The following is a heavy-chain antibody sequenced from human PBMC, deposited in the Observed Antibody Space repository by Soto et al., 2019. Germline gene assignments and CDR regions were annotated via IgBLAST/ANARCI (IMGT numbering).Heavy chain of an antibody. J-gene: IGHJ4*02. Sequence: EVDLLESGGNLVQPGGSLRLSCAASGFTFSSYAMNWVRQAPGKGLEWVSTMSGSGGYTYYADSVKGRFTISRDNSKNTLYLQMNTLNAEDTAVYYCAKALGYCRDTSRFAFDFWGPGTLVTVSS. D-gene: IGHD2-2*01. CDR2: MSGSGGYT. CDR3: AKALGYCRDTSRFAFDF. CDR1: GFTFSSYA. V-gene: IGHV3-23*01.